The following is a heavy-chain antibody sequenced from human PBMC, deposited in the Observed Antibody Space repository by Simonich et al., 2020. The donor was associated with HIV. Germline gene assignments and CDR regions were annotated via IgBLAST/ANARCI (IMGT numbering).Heavy chain of an antibody. J-gene: IGHJ4*02. V-gene: IGHV4-34*01. CDR3: ARRTGYDLDY. CDR2: INHRGST. CDR1: GGPFSGSY. Sequence: QVQLQQWGAGLLKPSATLSLPCAVYGGPFSGSYWSWIRTPPGQGLEWIGEINHRGSTDYTPSLKSRGTISVDTSKNQFALKLSSVTAADTALYYCARRTGYDLDYWGQGTLVTVSS. D-gene: IGHD5-12*01.